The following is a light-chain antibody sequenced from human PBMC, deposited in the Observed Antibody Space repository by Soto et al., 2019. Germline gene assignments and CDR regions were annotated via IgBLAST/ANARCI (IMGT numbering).Light chain of an antibody. V-gene: IGKV3-20*01. Sequence: EILFTQSPGTLSLSPGEGATLSCRASQSVSRNYLAWYQQKPGQAPRLLIYTASRRATGIPDRFSGSGSGTDFTLTISRLEPEDSAVYYCQQYSRAPITFGQGTRLETK. CDR3: QQYSRAPIT. CDR2: TAS. J-gene: IGKJ5*01. CDR1: QSVSRNY.